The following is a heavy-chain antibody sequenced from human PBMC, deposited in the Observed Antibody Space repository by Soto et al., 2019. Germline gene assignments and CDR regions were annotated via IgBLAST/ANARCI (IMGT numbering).Heavy chain of an antibody. D-gene: IGHD3-22*01. CDR1: GYTFTGYY. V-gene: IGHV1-2*04. J-gene: IGHJ6*02. CDR2: INPNSGGT. CDR3: AREGGGCSGGSCRDYYDSSGYYRRTVRTYHYGMDV. Sequence: GASVKVSCKASGYTFTGYYMHWVRQAPGQGLEWMGWINPNSGGTNYAQKFQGWVTMTRDTSISTAYMELSRLRSDDTAVYYCAREGGGCSGGSCRDYYDSSGYYRRTVRTYHYGMDVWG.